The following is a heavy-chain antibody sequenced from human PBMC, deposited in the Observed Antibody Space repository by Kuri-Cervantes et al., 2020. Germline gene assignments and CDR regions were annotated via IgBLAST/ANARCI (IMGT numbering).Heavy chain of an antibody. V-gene: IGHV4-59*12. CDR3: ARTQGWXGPFDY. CDR1: GXSISSYY. D-gene: IGHD3-3*01. CDR2: IYYSGST. J-gene: IGHJ4*02. Sequence: SETLSLTCTVSGXSISSYYWSWIRXPPGKGLEWIGYIYYSGSTNYNPSLKSLVTISVDTSKNQFSLKLSSVTAADTAVXYCARTQGWXGPFDYWGQGTLVTVSS.